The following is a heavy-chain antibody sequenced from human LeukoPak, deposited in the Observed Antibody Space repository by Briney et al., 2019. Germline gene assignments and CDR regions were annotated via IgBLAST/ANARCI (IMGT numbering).Heavy chain of an antibody. D-gene: IGHD3-3*01. Sequence: SQTLSLTCTVSGGSISSGSYYWSWIRQPAGKGLEWIGRIYCSGSTNYNPSLKSRVTISVDTSKNQFSLKLSSVTAADTAVYYCARAESYDFWSGYYGLDYWGQGTLVTVSS. J-gene: IGHJ4*02. CDR3: ARAESYDFWSGYYGLDY. CDR1: GGSISSGSYY. V-gene: IGHV4-61*02. CDR2: IYCSGST.